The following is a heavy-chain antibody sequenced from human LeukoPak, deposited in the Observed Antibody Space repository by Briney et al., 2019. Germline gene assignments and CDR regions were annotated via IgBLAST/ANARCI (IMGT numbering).Heavy chain of an antibody. Sequence: ASVTVSYKASVYTFTVYYMHWVRQAPGQGLEWIGWINPNNGGTNYAQKFQDRVTMTRDTSISTAYMELSRLTSDDTAVYYCARDQNFHDSGGYYGIDCWGQGTLVTVSS. D-gene: IGHD3-22*01. J-gene: IGHJ4*02. CDR2: INPNNGGT. V-gene: IGHV1-2*02. CDR3: ARDQNFHDSGGYYGIDC. CDR1: VYTFTVYY.